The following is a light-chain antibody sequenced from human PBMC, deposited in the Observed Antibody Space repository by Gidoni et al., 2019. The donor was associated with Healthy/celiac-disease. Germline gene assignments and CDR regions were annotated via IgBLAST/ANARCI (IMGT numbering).Light chain of an antibody. V-gene: IGKV3-15*01. Sequence: EIVMTQSPATLSVSPGERAPLSCRASQSVSSNLAWYQQKPGQAPRLLIYGASTRATGIPARFSGSGSGTEFTLTISSLQSEDFAVYYCQHRETFGQGTKVEIK. J-gene: IGKJ1*01. CDR1: QSVSSN. CDR2: GAS. CDR3: QHRET.